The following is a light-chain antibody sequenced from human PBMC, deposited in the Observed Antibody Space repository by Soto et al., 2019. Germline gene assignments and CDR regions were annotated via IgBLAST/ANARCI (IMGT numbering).Light chain of an antibody. CDR3: QQRRNWPLT. V-gene: IGKV3-11*01. CDR2: DAS. CDR1: QSVGNS. Sequence: EIVLTQSQDTLSLSPGERATLSCRASQSVGNSFAWYQQKPGQAPRLLIYDASKRATGIPARFSGSGSGTDFTLTISRLEPEDFAIYSCQQRRNWPLTFGGGTNVEIK. J-gene: IGKJ4*01.